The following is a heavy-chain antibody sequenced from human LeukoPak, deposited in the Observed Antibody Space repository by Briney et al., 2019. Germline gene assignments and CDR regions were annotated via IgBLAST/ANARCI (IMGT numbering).Heavy chain of an antibody. Sequence: GGSLRLSCAASGFTFSSYAMSWVRQAPGKGLEWVSAISGSGSSTYYADSVKGRFTISRDNSKNTLYLQMNSLRAEDTAVYYCAKDFWSGYRPYNWFDPWGQGTLVTVSS. D-gene: IGHD3-3*01. CDR1: GFTFSSYA. J-gene: IGHJ5*02. CDR3: AKDFWSGYRPYNWFDP. V-gene: IGHV3-23*01. CDR2: ISGSGSST.